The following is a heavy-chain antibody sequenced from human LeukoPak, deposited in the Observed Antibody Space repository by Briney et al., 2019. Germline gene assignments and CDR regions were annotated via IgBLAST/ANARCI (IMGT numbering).Heavy chain of an antibody. CDR2: INHSGST. V-gene: IGHV4-34*01. CDR3: ARDWNYLY. J-gene: IGHJ4*02. CDR1: GGSFSGYY. Sequence: PSETLSLTCAVYGGSFSGYYWSWVRQPPGEGLEWIGEINHSGSTNYNPSLKSRVTISVDTSKNQFSLKLSSVTAADTAVYYCARDWNYLYWGQGTLVTVSS. D-gene: IGHD1-7*01.